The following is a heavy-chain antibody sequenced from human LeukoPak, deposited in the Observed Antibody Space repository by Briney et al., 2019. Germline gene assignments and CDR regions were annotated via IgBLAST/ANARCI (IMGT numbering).Heavy chain of an antibody. Sequence: SETLSLTCTVSGGSISSYYWSWIRQPPGKGLEWIGYIYYSGSTNYNPSLKSRVTISVDTSKNQFSLNLSSVTAADTAVYYCARTDYDSRVPNFDYWGQETGVTVSS. D-gene: IGHD3-22*01. J-gene: IGHJ4*02. CDR1: GGSISSYY. V-gene: IGHV4-59*01. CDR3: ARTDYDSRVPNFDY. CDR2: IYYSGST.